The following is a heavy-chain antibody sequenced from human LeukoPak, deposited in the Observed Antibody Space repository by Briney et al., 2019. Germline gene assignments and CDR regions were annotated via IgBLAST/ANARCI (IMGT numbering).Heavy chain of an antibody. V-gene: IGHV3-7*04. CDR1: GFTLSSYW. J-gene: IGHJ5*02. CDR3: ARVIVVVPAAIEGGWFDP. Sequence: PGGSLRLSCAASGFTLSSYWMSWVRQAPGKGLEWVANIKQDGSEKYYVDSVKGRFTISRDNAKNSLYLQMNSLRAEDTAVYYCARVIVVVPAAIEGGWFDPWGQGTLVTVSS. D-gene: IGHD2-2*02. CDR2: IKQDGSEK.